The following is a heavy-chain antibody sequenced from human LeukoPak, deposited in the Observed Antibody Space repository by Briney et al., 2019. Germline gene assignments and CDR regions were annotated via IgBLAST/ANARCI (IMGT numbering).Heavy chain of an antibody. J-gene: IGHJ6*02. Sequence: GGSLRLSCVASGFPFGNYAMNWVRKAPGKGLGGISYTSIIGSTIYYADSVRGRFTMSRDNAKKSMYLQMNSLSAEDTAIYYCARGGSPYGMDVWGPGTTVTVSS. CDR3: ARGGSPYGMDV. D-gene: IGHD3-10*01. V-gene: IGHV3-48*03. CDR1: GFPFGNYA. CDR2: TSIIGSTI.